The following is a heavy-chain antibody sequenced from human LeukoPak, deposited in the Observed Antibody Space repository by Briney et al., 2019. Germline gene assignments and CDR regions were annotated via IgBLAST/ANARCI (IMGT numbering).Heavy chain of an antibody. V-gene: IGHV4-4*07. Sequence: SETLSLTCTVSGGSISSYYWSWIRQPAGKGLEWIGRIYTSGSTNCNPSLKSRVTMSVDTSKNQFSLKLSSVTAADTAVYYCARDSLVATITPSYFDYWGQGTLVTVSS. CDR3: ARDSLVATITPSYFDY. D-gene: IGHD5-12*01. CDR2: IYTSGST. J-gene: IGHJ4*02. CDR1: GGSISSYY.